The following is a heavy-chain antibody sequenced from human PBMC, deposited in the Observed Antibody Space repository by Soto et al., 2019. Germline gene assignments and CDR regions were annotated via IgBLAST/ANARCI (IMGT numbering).Heavy chain of an antibody. V-gene: IGHV3-7*04. J-gene: IGHJ4*01. CDR3: GGDYYGQGLY. Sequence: GGSLRLSCVVSGFSLSGYWMSWVRQAPGKGLEWVANIKQDGTKTYYVDSVKGRFTISRDNAKNSLYLEMNSLRVEDTAVYYWGGDYYGQGLYGGKGPLVTVPS. CDR2: IKQDGTKT. CDR1: GFSLSGYW. D-gene: IGHD3-10*01.